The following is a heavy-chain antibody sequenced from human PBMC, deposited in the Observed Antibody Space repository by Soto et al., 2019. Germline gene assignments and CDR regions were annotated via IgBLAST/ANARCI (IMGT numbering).Heavy chain of an antibody. CDR2: IYYTGAA. CDR1: GGSIDTGGFY. CDR3: ASGTFNDISFDS. Sequence: QVQLQESGPGLVKPSQTLTLTCSVSGGSIDTGGFYWSWARQLPGKGLQWIGYIYYTGAAYYNPALKSRVVISLDTSANQFSLSLTSLTAADTAVYYCASGTFNDISFDSWGQRRLVTVSS. V-gene: IGHV4-31*03. J-gene: IGHJ4*02. D-gene: IGHD2-21*01.